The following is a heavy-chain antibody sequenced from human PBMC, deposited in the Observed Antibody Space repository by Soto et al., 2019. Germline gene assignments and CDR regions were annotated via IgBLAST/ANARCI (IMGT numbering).Heavy chain of an antibody. CDR2: IKSKSARGTT. Sequence: EVQLVESGGGLVKPGGSLRLSCAASGFTFSNAWMNWVREAPGKGLEWVGRIKSKSARGTTDYAAPVKGRFTVSRDDSKNTLYLQMNSLRSEDTDVYYCTTDLYSFGMPNLDYWGQGTLVTVSS. CDR1: GFTFSNAW. V-gene: IGHV3-15*07. CDR3: TTDLYSFGMPNLDY. D-gene: IGHD5-18*01. J-gene: IGHJ4*02.